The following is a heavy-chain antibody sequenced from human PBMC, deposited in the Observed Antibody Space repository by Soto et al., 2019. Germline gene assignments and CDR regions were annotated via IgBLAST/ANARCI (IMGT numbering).Heavy chain of an antibody. CDR2: ISYDGSNK. J-gene: IGHJ4*02. CDR3: ARVKRGYGSGWENDY. Sequence: QVQLVESGGGVVQPGRSLRLSCAASGFTFSSYAMHWVRQAPGKGLEWVAVISYDGSNKYYADSVKGRFTISRDNSKNSLDLEMNSLRAEDTAEYYCARVKRGYGSGWENDYWGQGTLVTVSS. CDR1: GFTFSSYA. V-gene: IGHV3-30-3*01. D-gene: IGHD6-19*01.